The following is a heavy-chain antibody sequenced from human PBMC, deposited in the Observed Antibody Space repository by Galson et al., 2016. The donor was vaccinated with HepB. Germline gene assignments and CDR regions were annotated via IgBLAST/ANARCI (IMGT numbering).Heavy chain of an antibody. V-gene: IGHV3-30-3*01. D-gene: IGHD2-2*01. CDR1: GFTFSAYA. CDR2: MSYDGNIK. CDR3: ARDARPTASWHYFDY. J-gene: IGHJ4*02. Sequence: LRLSCAASGFTFSAYAMHWVRQAPGKGLEWLAVMSYDGNIKQYADSVKGRFTISRHNSKKTMYLQMNSLRGDDTAVYYCARDARPTASWHYFDYWGQGTLVTVSS.